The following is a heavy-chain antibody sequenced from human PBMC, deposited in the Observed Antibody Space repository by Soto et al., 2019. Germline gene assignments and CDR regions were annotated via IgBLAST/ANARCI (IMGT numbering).Heavy chain of an antibody. CDR2: VNPSGGLT. CDR1: GDTFTDYY. D-gene: IGHD2-21*02. J-gene: IGHJ4*02. V-gene: IGHV1-46*01. Sequence: QVQLMQSGAEVKKPGASVKVSCKASGDTFTDYYIHWLRQAPGQGLEWMGTVNPSGGLTTYAQHVLERVTMTRDTSTSTLYIELTSLTYDDTATYYCARGGHVVVVTAAMDYWGQGNLVTFSS. CDR3: ARGGHVVVVTAAMDY.